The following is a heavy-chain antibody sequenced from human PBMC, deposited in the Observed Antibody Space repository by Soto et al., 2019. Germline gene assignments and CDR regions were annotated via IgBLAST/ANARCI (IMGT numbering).Heavy chain of an antibody. D-gene: IGHD2-2*01. Sequence: GASVKVSCKASGYTFTGYYMHWVRQAPGQGLEWLGWINPNSGGTNYAQKFQGWVTMTRDTSISTAYMELSRLRSDDTAVYYCARGGPGRIVVVPGRFDYWGQGTLVTVS. CDR1: GYTFTGYY. V-gene: IGHV1-2*04. CDR2: INPNSGGT. CDR3: ARGGPGRIVVVPGRFDY. J-gene: IGHJ4*02.